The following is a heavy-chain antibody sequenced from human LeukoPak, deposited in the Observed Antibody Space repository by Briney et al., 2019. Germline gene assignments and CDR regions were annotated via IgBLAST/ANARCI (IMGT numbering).Heavy chain of an antibody. CDR3: ARHNAPRRVGFDF. CDR2: LSHRGNT. CDR1: GDSVSNDFYY. V-gene: IGHV4-39*01. Sequence: ADTLSLTRTVSGDSVSNDFYYWGWIRQPPGKGLEWVACLSHRGNTWYNPSLESRVTISVDTSKNRFSLNFNSVTAADTALYWCARHNAPRRVGFDFWGQGILVTVSS. D-gene: IGHD3-10*01. J-gene: IGHJ4*02.